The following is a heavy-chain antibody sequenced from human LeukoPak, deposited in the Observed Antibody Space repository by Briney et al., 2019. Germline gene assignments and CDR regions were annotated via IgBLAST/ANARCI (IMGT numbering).Heavy chain of an antibody. Sequence: TGGTLRLSCAASGFTFSSYAMSWVRQAPGKGLEWVSAIRGSGGRTYYADSVKGRFTISRDNSKNTLYLQMNSLRAEDTAVYYCAKDQGYSGYDPLDYWGQGTLVTVSS. CDR2: IRGSGGRT. CDR1: GFTFSSYA. J-gene: IGHJ4*02. D-gene: IGHD5-12*01. V-gene: IGHV3-23*01. CDR3: AKDQGYSGYDPLDY.